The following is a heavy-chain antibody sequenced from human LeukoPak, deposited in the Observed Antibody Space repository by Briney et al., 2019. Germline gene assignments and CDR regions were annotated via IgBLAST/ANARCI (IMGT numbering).Heavy chain of an antibody. CDR2: ISYDGSNK. J-gene: IGHJ4*02. Sequence: GRSLRLSCAASGFTFSSYAMHWVRQAPGKGLEWVAVISYDGSNKYYADSVKGRFTISRDNSKNTLYLQMNSLRAEDTAVYYCARDSGYYGSGSYSPCDYWGQGTLVTVSS. CDR3: ARDSGYYGSGSYSPCDY. CDR1: GFTFSSYA. V-gene: IGHV3-30-3*01. D-gene: IGHD3-10*01.